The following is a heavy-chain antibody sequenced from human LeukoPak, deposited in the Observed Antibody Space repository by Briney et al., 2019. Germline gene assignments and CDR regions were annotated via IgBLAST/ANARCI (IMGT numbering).Heavy chain of an antibody. CDR3: ARGGKIVVVPATIPWDYYYYMDV. D-gene: IGHD2-2*01. V-gene: IGHV3-21*01. CDR1: GFTFSSYS. CDR2: ISSSSSYI. J-gene: IGHJ6*03. Sequence: GGSLRLSCAASGFTFSSYSMNWVRQAPGRGLEWVSSISSSSSYIYDADSVKGRFTISRDNAKNSLYLQMNSLRAEDTAVYYCARGGKIVVVPATIPWDYYYYMDVWGKGTTVTVSS.